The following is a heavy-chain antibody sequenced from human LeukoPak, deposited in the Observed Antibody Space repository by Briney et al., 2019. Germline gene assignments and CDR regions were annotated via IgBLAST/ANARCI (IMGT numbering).Heavy chain of an antibody. CDR3: ARGMAHTNNWLDP. Sequence: ASVKVSCKASGYTFTSYDINWVRQATGQGLEWMGGMNPNSGNTDYAQKFQGRVTMTRNTSISTAYMELSSLTSEDTALYYCARGMAHTNNWLDPWGQGTLVTVSS. CDR1: GYTFTSYD. D-gene: IGHD5-24*01. CDR2: MNPNSGNT. V-gene: IGHV1-8*01. J-gene: IGHJ5*02.